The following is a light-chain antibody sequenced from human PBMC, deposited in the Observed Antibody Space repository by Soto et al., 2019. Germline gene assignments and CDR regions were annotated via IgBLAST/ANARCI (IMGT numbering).Light chain of an antibody. CDR3: QTNNIAPLT. Sequence: DIQMTQSPPSLSASVGDRVSITCRASQGISNDLAWYQQRPGKVPNLLIYAASTLQSGVPSRFSCSGFGPISTLPISSLQPEDVATLYCQTNNIAPLTFGGGP. CDR2: AAS. V-gene: IGKV1-27*01. J-gene: IGKJ4*01. CDR1: QGISND.